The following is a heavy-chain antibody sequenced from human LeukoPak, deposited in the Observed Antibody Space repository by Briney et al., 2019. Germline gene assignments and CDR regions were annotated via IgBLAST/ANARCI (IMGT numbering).Heavy chain of an antibody. CDR3: ARDPGAFPYFFDC. V-gene: IGHV3-23*01. J-gene: IGHJ4*02. Sequence: PGGSLRLSCAASGFTFNNYALTWVRQTPGKGLECVSAISGDGVSPYYADSVRGRFTISRDNSKNTLYLQMNSLRVEDTAVYFCARDPGAFPYFFDCWGQRTLVTVSS. D-gene: IGHD4/OR15-4a*01. CDR2: ISGDGVSP. CDR1: GFTFNNYA.